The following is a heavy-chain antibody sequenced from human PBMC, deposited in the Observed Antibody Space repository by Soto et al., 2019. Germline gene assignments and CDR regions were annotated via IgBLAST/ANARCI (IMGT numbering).Heavy chain of an antibody. D-gene: IGHD4-17*01. Sequence: SETLSLTCTVAGGSISSYYWSWIRQPPGKGLEWIGYIYYSGSTNYNPSLKSRVTISVDTSKNQFSLKLSSVTAADTAVYYCARAADGDYFDYWGQGTLVPVSS. CDR2: IYYSGST. CDR1: GGSISSYY. CDR3: ARAADGDYFDY. V-gene: IGHV4-59*01. J-gene: IGHJ4*02.